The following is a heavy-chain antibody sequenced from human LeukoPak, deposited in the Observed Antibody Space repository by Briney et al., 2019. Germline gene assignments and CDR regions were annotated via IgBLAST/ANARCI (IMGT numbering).Heavy chain of an antibody. J-gene: IGHJ4*02. D-gene: IGHD4-17*01. CDR1: GFTFSSYA. Sequence: GGSLRLSCAASGFTFSSYAMNWVRQAPGKGLEWVSVISGSGGNTYYADSVKGRFTISGGSSNNTPYLQMNSLRAEDTAVYYCAKGPGATVTTNFFAYWGQGTLVTVSS. CDR2: ISGSGGNT. V-gene: IGHV3-23*01. CDR3: AKGPGATVTTNFFAY.